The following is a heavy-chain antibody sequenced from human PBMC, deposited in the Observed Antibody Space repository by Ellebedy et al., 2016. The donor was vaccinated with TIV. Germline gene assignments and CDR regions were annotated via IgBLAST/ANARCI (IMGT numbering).Heavy chain of an antibody. V-gene: IGHV3-33*03. CDR2: IWYDGSNK. J-gene: IGHJ4*02. D-gene: IGHD1-1*01. CDR1: GFTFSGYG. CDR3: VKGQQLGGG. Sequence: GGSLRLXCAASGFTFSGYGMHWVRQAPGKGLEWVAVIWYDGSNKHYADSVKGRFTISRDNSKNTLYLQMSSLRAEDTAVYFCVKGQQLGGGWGQGTLVTVSS.